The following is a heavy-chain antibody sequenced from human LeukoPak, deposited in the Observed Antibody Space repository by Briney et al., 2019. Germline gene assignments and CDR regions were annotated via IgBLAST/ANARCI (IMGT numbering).Heavy chain of an antibody. CDR2: INHSGST. J-gene: IGHJ5*02. V-gene: IGHV4-34*01. CDR3: ARGQWLVRSWFDP. D-gene: IGHD6-19*01. Sequence: SEALSLTCAVYGGSFSGYYWSWIRQPPGKGLEWIGEINHSGSTNYNPSLKSRVTISVDTSKNQFSLKLSSVPAADTAVYYCARGQWLVRSWFDPWGQGTLVTVSS. CDR1: GGSFSGYY.